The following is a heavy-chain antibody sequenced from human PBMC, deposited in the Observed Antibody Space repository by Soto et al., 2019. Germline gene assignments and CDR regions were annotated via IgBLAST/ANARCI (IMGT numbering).Heavy chain of an antibody. Sequence: ASVKVSCKASGYTFTSYDINWVRQATGQGLEWMGWMNPNSGNTGYAQKFQGRVTMTRNTSISTAYMELSSLRSEDTAVYYCARGKSVVVPAAADAFDIWGQGTMVTVSS. CDR1: GYTFTSYD. V-gene: IGHV1-8*01. CDR2: MNPNSGNT. D-gene: IGHD2-2*01. J-gene: IGHJ3*02. CDR3: ARGKSVVVPAAADAFDI.